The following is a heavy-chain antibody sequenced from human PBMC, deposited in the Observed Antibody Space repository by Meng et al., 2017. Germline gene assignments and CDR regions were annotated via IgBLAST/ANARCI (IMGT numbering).Heavy chain of an antibody. V-gene: IGHV3-23*01. Sequence: GESLKISCAASGFTFSSYAMSWVRQAPGKGLEWVSATSGSGGSTYYADSVKGRFTISRDNSKNTLYLQMNSLRAEDTAVYYCAKDRRFGKDYWGQGTLVTVSS. CDR3: AKDRRFGKDY. CDR1: GFTFSSYA. CDR2: TSGSGGST. J-gene: IGHJ4*02. D-gene: IGHD3-10*01.